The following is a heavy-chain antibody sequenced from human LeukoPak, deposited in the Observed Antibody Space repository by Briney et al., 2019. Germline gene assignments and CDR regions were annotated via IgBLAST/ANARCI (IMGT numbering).Heavy chain of an antibody. CDR1: GFTFSSYS. Sequence: GGSLRLSCAASGFTFSSYSMNWVRQAPGKGLEWVSSISSSSSYIYYADSVKGRFTISRDNAKNSPYLQMNSLRAEDTAVYYCARRADYFNYFDYWGQGTLVTVSS. V-gene: IGHV3-21*01. J-gene: IGHJ4*02. D-gene: IGHD2/OR15-2a*01. CDR3: ARRADYFNYFDY. CDR2: ISSSSSYI.